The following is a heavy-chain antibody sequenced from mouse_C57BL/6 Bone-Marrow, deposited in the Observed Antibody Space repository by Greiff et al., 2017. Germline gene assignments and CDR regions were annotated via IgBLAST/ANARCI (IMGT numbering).Heavy chain of an antibody. V-gene: IGHV1-72*01. Sequence: QVQLQQPGAELVKPGASVKLSCKASGYTFTSYWMHWVKQRPGRGLEWIGRIDPNSGGTKYNEKFKSKATLTVDKPSSTAYMPLSSLTSEDSAVYYCARGEVMTSSLGFDVWGTGTTVTVSS. CDR3: ARGEVMTSSLGFDV. CDR1: GYTFTSYW. J-gene: IGHJ1*03. D-gene: IGHD2-13*01. CDR2: IDPNSGGT.